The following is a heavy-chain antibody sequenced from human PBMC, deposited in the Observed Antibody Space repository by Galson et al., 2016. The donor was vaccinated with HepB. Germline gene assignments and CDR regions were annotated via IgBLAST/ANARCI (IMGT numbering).Heavy chain of an antibody. V-gene: IGHV3-9*01. CDR1: GFTFDDYA. Sequence: SLRLSCAASGFTFDDYAMHWVRLAPGKGLEWVAGISWNSGDKHYADSVRGRFTVSRDNAKNSLYLQLNSLRAEDTALYYCAKVMVSDTSVSFLHYALHAWGQGTTVTVSS. CDR3: AKVMVSDTSVSFLHYALHA. J-gene: IGHJ6*02. CDR2: ISWNSGDK. D-gene: IGHD5/OR15-5a*01.